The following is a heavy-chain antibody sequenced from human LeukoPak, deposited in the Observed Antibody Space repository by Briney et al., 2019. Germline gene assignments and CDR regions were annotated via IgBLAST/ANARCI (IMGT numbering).Heavy chain of an antibody. CDR1: GYIFTGYY. J-gene: IGHJ4*02. CDR2: INPNSGDT. V-gene: IGHV1-2*02. D-gene: IGHD3-9*01. Sequence: GASVKVSCKASGYIFTGYYMIWVRQAPGHGLEWMGWINPNSGDTNFAQKFQGRVTMTSDTSISTAYMELSRLSSDDTAVYYCATSGGTGYHAVSWGQGTLVTVSS. CDR3: ATSGGTGYHAVS.